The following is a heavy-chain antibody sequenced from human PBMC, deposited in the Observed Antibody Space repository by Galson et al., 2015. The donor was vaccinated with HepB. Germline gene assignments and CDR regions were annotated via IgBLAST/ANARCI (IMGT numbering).Heavy chain of an antibody. J-gene: IGHJ4*02. CDR2: ISYDGSNK. CDR1: GFTFSSYG. V-gene: IGHV3-30*18. Sequence: SLRLSCAASGFTFSSYGMHWVRQAPGKGLEWVAVISYDGSNKYYADSVKGRFTISRDNSKNTLHLQMNSLRAEDTAVYYCAKGAADYYDSSGYYPPPDYFDYWGQGTLVTVSS. D-gene: IGHD3-22*01. CDR3: AKGAADYYDSSGYYPPPDYFDY.